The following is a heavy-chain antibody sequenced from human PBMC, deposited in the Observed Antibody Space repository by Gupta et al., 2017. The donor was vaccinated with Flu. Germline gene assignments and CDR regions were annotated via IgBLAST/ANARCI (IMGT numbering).Heavy chain of an antibody. CDR3: ARGAAYCTNGVCSWGYYFEY. V-gene: IGHV1-3*01. CDR2: INGANGDT. J-gene: IGHJ4*02. D-gene: IGHD2-8*01. CDR1: EYNFTRSA. Sequence: QVHLVQSGAEVKKPGDSVKVSCEAAEYNFTRSALYWVRQAPGQRLEWMGRINGANGDTKYSQKFQGRITITTDTSANTAYMELSSLRSEDTAVYYCARGAAYCTNGVCSWGYYFEYWGQGTLVTVSS.